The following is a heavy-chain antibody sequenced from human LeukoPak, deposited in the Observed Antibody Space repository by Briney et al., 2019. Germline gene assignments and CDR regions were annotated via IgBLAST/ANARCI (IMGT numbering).Heavy chain of an antibody. CDR1: GFTFSSYW. CDR2: INHNGNVN. D-gene: IGHD3-16*01. Sequence: GVSLRLSCAASGFTFSSYWMNWARQAPGKGLEWVASINHNGNVNYYVDSVKGRFTISRDNAKNSLYLQMSNLRAEDTAVYFCARGGGLDVWGQGATVTVSS. J-gene: IGHJ6*02. CDR3: ARGGGLDV. V-gene: IGHV3-7*03.